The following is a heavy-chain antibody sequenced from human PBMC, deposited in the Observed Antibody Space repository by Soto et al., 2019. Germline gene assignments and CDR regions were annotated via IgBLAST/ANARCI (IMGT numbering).Heavy chain of an antibody. V-gene: IGHV3-30*03. CDR1: GFPFSSYS. D-gene: IGHD2-2*01. CDR2: MCFDGGSE. CDR3: ARDTVTSLTPYQGFYYYGMDV. Sequence: PWGTLRLSCTASGFPFSSYSMHWLRRAPGQGLERGGIMCFDGGSEYYADWWMSRIVISRDNSKYILYLQIDTLRPDDTAIYSCARDTVTSLTPYQGFYYYGMDVWGQGTPVTVSS. J-gene: IGHJ6*02.